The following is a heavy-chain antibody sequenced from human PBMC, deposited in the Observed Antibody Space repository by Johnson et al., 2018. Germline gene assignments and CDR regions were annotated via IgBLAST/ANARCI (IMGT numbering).Heavy chain of an antibody. CDR2: INSEGSST. Sequence: VQLVQSGGGVVQPGGSLRLSCAASGFTFSSYWMHWVRQAPGKGLVWVSRINSEGSSTSYADSGKGRFTISSDNSNNTLYLQMNSLRAEDTAVYYCARARTTSDYYSGMDGWAKGPRSPSP. D-gene: IGHD4-11*01. V-gene: IGHV3-74*02. CDR3: ARARTTSDYYSGMDG. CDR1: GFTFSSYW. J-gene: IGHJ6*02.